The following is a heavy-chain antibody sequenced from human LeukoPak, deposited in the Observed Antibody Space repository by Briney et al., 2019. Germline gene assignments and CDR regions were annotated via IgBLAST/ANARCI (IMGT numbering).Heavy chain of an antibody. CDR3: ARDPPTVPYYFDC. D-gene: IGHD4-17*01. Sequence: PGGSLRLSCAASGFTLSSYEMNWVRQAPGKGLEWVSYISVGGSTMYCADSVKGRFTISRDTAKNSLYLQMNSLRAEDTAVYYCARDPPTVPYYFDCWGQGTLVTVSS. V-gene: IGHV3-48*03. CDR1: GFTLSSYE. J-gene: IGHJ4*02. CDR2: ISVGGSTM.